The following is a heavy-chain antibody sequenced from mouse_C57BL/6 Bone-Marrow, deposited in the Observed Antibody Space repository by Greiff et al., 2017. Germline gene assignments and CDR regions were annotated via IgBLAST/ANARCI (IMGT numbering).Heavy chain of an antibody. V-gene: IGHV1-69*01. CDR3: VYYSNYVFDY. D-gene: IGHD2-5*01. J-gene: IGHJ2*01. CDR2: IDPSDSYT. Sequence: QVQLQQPGAELVMPGASVKLSCKASGYTFTSYWMHWVKQRPGQGLEWIGEIDPSDSYTNYNQKFKGKSTLTVDKSSSTAYMQLSSLTSEDSAVYYCVYYSNYVFDYWGEGTTRTVSS. CDR1: GYTFTSYW.